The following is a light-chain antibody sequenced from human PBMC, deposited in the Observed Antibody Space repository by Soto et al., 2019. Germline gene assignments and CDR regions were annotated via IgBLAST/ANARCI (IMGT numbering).Light chain of an antibody. Sequence: EIVLTQSPATLSLSPGERATLSCRATQSVISSLAWYQQKPGQAPRLLIYDASSRATGIPARFSGSGSGTDFTLTISSLEPADFVVYYCQQRSSWPFTFGQGTRLEIK. CDR3: QQRSSWPFT. CDR2: DAS. CDR1: QSVISS. V-gene: IGKV3-11*01. J-gene: IGKJ5*01.